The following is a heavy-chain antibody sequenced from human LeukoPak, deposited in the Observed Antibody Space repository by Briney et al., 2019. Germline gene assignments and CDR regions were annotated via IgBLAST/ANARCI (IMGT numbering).Heavy chain of an antibody. V-gene: IGHV3-23*01. CDR2: ISGSGGST. D-gene: IGHD1-26*01. J-gene: IGHJ6*03. CDR3: ANWEGYMDV. CDR1: GFTFSSYG. Sequence: GGTLRLFCVGCGFTFSSYGMSWVRQAQGKGLEWVSAISGSGGSTYYADSVKGRFTISRDNSKNTLYLQMNSLRAEDTAVYYCANWEGYMDVWGKGTTVTISS.